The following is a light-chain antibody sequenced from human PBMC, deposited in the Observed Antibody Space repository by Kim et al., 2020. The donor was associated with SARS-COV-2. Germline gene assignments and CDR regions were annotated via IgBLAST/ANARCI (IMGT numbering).Light chain of an antibody. J-gene: IGKJ1*01. CDR2: AAS. V-gene: IGKV1-39*01. Sequence: SASVGERITITCRASQPISKFLNWYQQKPGKAPELLIYAASILHVGVPSRFSGSASGTDFTLAISSLQPEDSATYYCQQSSNTHWTFGQGTKVDIK. CDR3: QQSSNTHWT. CDR1: QPISKF.